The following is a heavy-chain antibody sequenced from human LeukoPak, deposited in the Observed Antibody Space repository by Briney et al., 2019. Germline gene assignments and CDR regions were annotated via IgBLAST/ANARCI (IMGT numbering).Heavy chain of an antibody. CDR1: GFTFSSYA. CDR2: ISGSGGST. J-gene: IGHJ4*02. Sequence: GGSLRLSCAASGFTFSSYAMSWVRQAPGKGLEWVSAISGSGGSTYYADSVKGRFTISRDSSRNMVYFQLNNLRVEDTAIYYCAKASWVSSTDAVRWGQGTLVTVSS. V-gene: IGHV3-23*01. CDR3: AKASWVSSTDAVR. D-gene: IGHD3-16*01.